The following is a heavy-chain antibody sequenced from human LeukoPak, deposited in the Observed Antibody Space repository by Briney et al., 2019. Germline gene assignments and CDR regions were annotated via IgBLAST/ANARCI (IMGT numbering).Heavy chain of an antibody. CDR3: ARGRGSHLEWLLFLFDY. Sequence: GASVKVSCKASGGTFSSYAISWVRQAPGQGLEWMGGIIPIFGTANYAQKFQGRVTITADESTSTAYMELSSLRSEDTAVYYCARGRGSHLEWLLFLFDYWGQGTLVTVSS. CDR1: GGTFSSYA. D-gene: IGHD3-3*01. CDR2: IIPIFGTA. J-gene: IGHJ4*02. V-gene: IGHV1-69*13.